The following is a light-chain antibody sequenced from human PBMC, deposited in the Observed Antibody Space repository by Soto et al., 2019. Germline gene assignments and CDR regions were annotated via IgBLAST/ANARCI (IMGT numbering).Light chain of an antibody. Sequence: DIQLTQSPSFLSASVEDRVTISCRASYDISSSLAWYQQEPGKPPKLLIYNSSTLQTGVPSRFTGSGSGRKFSLTISGLQFWDFATYFCRLLSHYPFTFGQGTKLEI. V-gene: IGKV1-9*01. J-gene: IGKJ2*01. CDR1: YDISSS. CDR3: RLLSHYPFT. CDR2: NSS.